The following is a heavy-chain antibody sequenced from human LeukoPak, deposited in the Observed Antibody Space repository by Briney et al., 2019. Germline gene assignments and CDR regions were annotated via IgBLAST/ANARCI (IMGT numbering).Heavy chain of an antibody. Sequence: GGSLRLSCAASGFTFSSYAMHWVRQAPGKGLEWVGRIKSNSEGGTADYAAPVEGRFTISRHDSESTMHLQMNSLKTEDTAVYYCTTDRDALRYWGQGTPVTVSS. V-gene: IGHV3-15*07. CDR3: TTDRDALRY. CDR2: IKSNSEGGTA. CDR1: GFTFSSYA. J-gene: IGHJ4*02. D-gene: IGHD2-21*02.